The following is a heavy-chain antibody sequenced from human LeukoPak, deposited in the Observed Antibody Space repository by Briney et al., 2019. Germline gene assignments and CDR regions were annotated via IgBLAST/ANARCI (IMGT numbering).Heavy chain of an antibody. V-gene: IGHV4-30-4*01. CDR2: IYYNGNT. CDR1: GGSISSGDYH. D-gene: IGHD1-26*01. CDR3: ARETYSGNQRGFDY. Sequence: SETLSLTCTVSGGSISSGDYHWSWIRQSPGKGLEWIGYIYYNGNTYYNPSLKSRVTISLDTSKNQFSLKLTSVTAADTAVYYCARETYSGNQRGFDYWGQETLVTVSS. J-gene: IGHJ4*02.